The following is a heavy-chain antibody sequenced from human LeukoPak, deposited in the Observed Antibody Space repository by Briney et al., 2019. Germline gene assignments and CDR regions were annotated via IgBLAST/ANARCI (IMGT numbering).Heavy chain of an antibody. CDR1: GDSVTSTY. D-gene: IGHD2-8*02. V-gene: IGHV4-59*02. Sequence: SETLSLTCSVSGDSVTSTYWSWIRQPPGKGLEWIAYGHHSESSNYNPSFRSRVIIPVDTSRNQFSLRLSSVTAADTAIYYCARESAGSLHDSTAAFLYWGQGILVIVSS. CDR3: ARESAGSLHDSTAAFLY. CDR2: GHHSESS. J-gene: IGHJ4*02.